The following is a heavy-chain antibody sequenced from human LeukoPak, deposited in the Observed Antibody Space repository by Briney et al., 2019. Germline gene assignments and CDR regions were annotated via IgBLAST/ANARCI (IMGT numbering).Heavy chain of an antibody. D-gene: IGHD2-8*02. CDR1: GYTFISYA. V-gene: IGHV1-18*01. Sequence: GASVKVSCKASGYTFISYAISWVRQAPGQGLEWMGWISGYNGNTNYAQKVQGRVTMTQDTSTSTAYMELRSLRSDDTAVYYCARLXXXXXLVXXYYFMDVWGKGTTVTVS. CDR2: ISGYNGNT. CDR3: ARLXXXXXLVXXYYFMDV. J-gene: IGHJ6*03.